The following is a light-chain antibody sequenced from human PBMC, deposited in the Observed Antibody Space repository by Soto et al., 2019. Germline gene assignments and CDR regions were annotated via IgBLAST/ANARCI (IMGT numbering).Light chain of an antibody. V-gene: IGKV1-5*03. Sequence: DIPMTQSPSTLSASIGDTVTITCRTSQSVDTWLAWYQHKAGKAAKLLIYRASSLATGVPSRFSGSGSGTAFTLTITSLQPDDFATYYCQHYNDYSRVFGQGTQVEIK. J-gene: IGKJ1*01. CDR2: RAS. CDR3: QHYNDYSRV. CDR1: QSVDTW.